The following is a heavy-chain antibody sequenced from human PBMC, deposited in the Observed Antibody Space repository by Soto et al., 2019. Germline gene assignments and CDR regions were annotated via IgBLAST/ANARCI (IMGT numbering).Heavy chain of an antibody. J-gene: IGHJ4*02. V-gene: IGHV3-23*01. CDR3: AKSRFTDSIGVFYAY. CDR1: AFTFNNYA. Sequence: EVQLLESGGGLVQPGGSLSLSCAASAFTFNNYAMSWVRQAPGKGLEWVSGIGGSGRTTYYADSVKGRFTISRDNSNNRLFLEMNSLRAEDTAVYYCAKSRFTDSIGVFYAYWGRGTLVTAPS. D-gene: IGHD3-22*01. CDR2: IGGSGRTT.